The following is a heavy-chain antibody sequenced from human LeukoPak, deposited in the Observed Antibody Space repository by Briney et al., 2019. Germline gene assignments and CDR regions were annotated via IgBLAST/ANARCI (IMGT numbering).Heavy chain of an antibody. CDR2: IYYSGST. D-gene: IGHD3-22*01. CDR1: VGSISSSSYY. CDR3: ARDESYYDSSGYPT. J-gene: IGHJ5*02. Sequence: IPSETLSLTCTVPVGSISSSSYYWGWIRQPPGKGLEWIGRIYYSGSTYYNPSLKSRVTISVDTSKTQFSLKLSSVTAADRAVYYCARDESYYDSSGYPTWGQGTLVTVSS. V-gene: IGHV4-39*07.